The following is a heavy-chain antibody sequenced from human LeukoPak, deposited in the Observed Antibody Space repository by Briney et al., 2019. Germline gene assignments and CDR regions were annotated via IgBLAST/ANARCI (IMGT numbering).Heavy chain of an antibody. CDR1: GGSFSGYY. J-gene: IGHJ6*03. CDR3: AREWVVAAATRTYYIDV. D-gene: IGHD2-2*01. V-gene: IGHV4-34*01. Sequence: SETLSLTCAVYGGSFSGYYWSWIRQPPGKGLEWIGEINQSGSTNYNPSLKSRVTISVDTSKTQFSLKLSSVTAADTAVHYCAREWVVAAATRTYYIDVWGKGTTVTVSS. CDR2: INQSGST.